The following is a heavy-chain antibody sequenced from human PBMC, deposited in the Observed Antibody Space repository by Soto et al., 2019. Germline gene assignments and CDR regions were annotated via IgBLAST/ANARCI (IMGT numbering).Heavy chain of an antibody. Sequence: GASVKVSCKASGSTFTGYYMHWVRQAPGQGLEWMGWINPNSGGTNYAQKFQGRVTMTRDTSISTAYMELSRLRSDDTAVYYCARDRLLWFGELPSPDNWFDPWGQGTLVTVSS. J-gene: IGHJ5*02. V-gene: IGHV1-2*02. CDR1: GSTFTGYY. D-gene: IGHD3-10*01. CDR3: ARDRLLWFGELPSPDNWFDP. CDR2: INPNSGGT.